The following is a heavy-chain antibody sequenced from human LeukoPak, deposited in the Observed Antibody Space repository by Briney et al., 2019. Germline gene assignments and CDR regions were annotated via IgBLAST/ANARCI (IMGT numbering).Heavy chain of an antibody. CDR3: ARVGSTSLLFDY. CDR2: INPNSGGT. CDR1: GGTFSSYA. V-gene: IGHV1-2*02. D-gene: IGHD2-2*01. J-gene: IGHJ4*02. Sequence: ASVKVSCKASGGTFSSYAISWVRQAPGQGLEWMGWINPNSGGTNYAQKFQGRVTMTRDTSISTAYMELSRLRSDDTAVYYCARVGSTSLLFDYWGQGTLVTVSS.